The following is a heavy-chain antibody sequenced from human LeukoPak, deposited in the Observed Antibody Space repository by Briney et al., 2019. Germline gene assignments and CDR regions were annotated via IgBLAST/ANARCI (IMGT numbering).Heavy chain of an antibody. CDR1: GYTLTELS. V-gene: IGHV1-24*01. Sequence: GASVKVSCKVSGYTLTELSMHWVRQAPGKGLEWMGGFDPEDGETIYAQKFQGRVTMTRDTSTSTVYMELSSLRSEDTAVYYCARDLGYSYGYAGYWGQGTLVTVSS. D-gene: IGHD5-18*01. J-gene: IGHJ4*02. CDR3: ARDLGYSYGYAGY. CDR2: FDPEDGET.